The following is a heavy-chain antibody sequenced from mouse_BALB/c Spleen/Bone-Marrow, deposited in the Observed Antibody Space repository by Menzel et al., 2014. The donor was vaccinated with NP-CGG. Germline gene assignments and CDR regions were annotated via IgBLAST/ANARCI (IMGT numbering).Heavy chain of an antibody. V-gene: IGHV4-1*02. CDR2: INPDSSTI. CDR3: ARNWDVGFAY. D-gene: IGHD4-1*01. CDR1: GFDFSRYW. J-gene: IGHJ3*01. Sequence: EVQLVESGSGLVQPGGSLKLSYAASGFDFSRYWMSWVRQAPGKGLEWIGEINPDSSTINYTPSLKDKFIISRDNAKNTLYLQMSKVRSEDTALYYCARNWDVGFAYWGQGTLVTVSA.